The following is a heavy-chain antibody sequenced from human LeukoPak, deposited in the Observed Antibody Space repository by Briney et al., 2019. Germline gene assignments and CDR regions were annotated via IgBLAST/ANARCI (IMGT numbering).Heavy chain of an antibody. V-gene: IGHV4-38-2*02. CDR3: ASGTVTTFGNWFDP. J-gene: IGHJ5*02. D-gene: IGHD4-17*01. CDR1: GYSIGSGSC. CDR2: IYYSGST. Sequence: SETLSLTCTVSGYSIGSGSCWGWIRQPPGEGLDWIGSIYYSGSTNYNPSLKSRVTISVDTSKNQFSLKLSSVTAADTAVYYCASGTVTTFGNWFDPWGQGTLVTVSS.